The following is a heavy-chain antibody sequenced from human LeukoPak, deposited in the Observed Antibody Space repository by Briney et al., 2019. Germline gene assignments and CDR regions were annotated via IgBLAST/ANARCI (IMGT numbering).Heavy chain of an antibody. J-gene: IGHJ4*02. Sequence: SETLSLTCTVSGYSISSGYYWGWIRQPPGKGLEWIGYIYYSGSTNYNPSLKSRVTISVDTSKNQFSLKLSSVTAADTAVYYCARDRHYYDSSGYYAGFDYWGQGTLVTVSS. D-gene: IGHD3-22*01. V-gene: IGHV4-61*01. CDR3: ARDRHYYDSSGYYAGFDY. CDR1: GYSISSGYY. CDR2: IYYSGST.